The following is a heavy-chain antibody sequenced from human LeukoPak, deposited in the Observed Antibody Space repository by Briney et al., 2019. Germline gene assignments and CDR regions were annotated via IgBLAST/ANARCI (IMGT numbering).Heavy chain of an antibody. CDR1: GGSISSYY. J-gene: IGHJ3*02. CDR3: ARVLSSGWYGAFDI. V-gene: IGHV4-59*01. Sequence: SETLSLTCTVSGGSISSYYWSWLRQPPGKGLEWIGYIYYSGSTNYNPSLKSRVTISVDTSKNHFSLKLSSVTAADTAVYYCARVLSSGWYGAFDIWGQGTMVTVSS. CDR2: IYYSGST. D-gene: IGHD6-19*01.